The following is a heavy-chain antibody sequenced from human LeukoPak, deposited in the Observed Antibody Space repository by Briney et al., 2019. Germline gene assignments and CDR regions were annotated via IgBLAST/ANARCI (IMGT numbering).Heavy chain of an antibody. V-gene: IGHV3-23*01. CDR2: ISGSGGST. Sequence: PGGSLRLSCAASGFTFSSYAMSWVRQAPGKGLEWVSAISGSGGSTYYADSVKGRFTISRDNSKNTLYLQMNSLRAEDTAVYYCAKGSAMVRGTYYYYGMDVWGQGTTVTVSS. J-gene: IGHJ6*02. CDR3: AKGSAMVRGTYYYYGMDV. CDR1: GFTFSSYA. D-gene: IGHD3-10*01.